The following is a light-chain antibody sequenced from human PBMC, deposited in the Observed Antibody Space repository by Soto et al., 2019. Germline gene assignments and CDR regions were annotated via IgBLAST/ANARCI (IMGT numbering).Light chain of an antibody. V-gene: IGKV3-15*01. Sequence: EIVMTQSPATLSVSPGERATLSCRASQSVSSNLAWYQQKPGQAPRLLIYGASTRATGIPARFSGSGSGTEFTLTISSLQSEDFGVYYCQQYNNWPSPTFGQGTKVEIK. CDR2: GAS. CDR3: QQYNNWPSPT. CDR1: QSVSSN. J-gene: IGKJ1*01.